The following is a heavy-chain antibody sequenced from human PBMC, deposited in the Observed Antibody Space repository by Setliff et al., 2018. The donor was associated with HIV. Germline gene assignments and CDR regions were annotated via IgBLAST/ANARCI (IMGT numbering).Heavy chain of an antibody. CDR1: GYTFDIYY. J-gene: IGHJ5*02. D-gene: IGHD3-3*01. CDR2: IDPTGGRT. CDR3: ARDGINYDFWSGQNASNWCDP. Sequence: ASVKVSCKTSGYTFDIYYIHWVRQAPGQGLEWMGVIDPTGGRTTYAQKFEDRVTMTRDLSTSTVYMELTRLKSEDVAIYYCARDGINYDFWSGQNASNWCDPWGQGTLVTVS. V-gene: IGHV1-46*02.